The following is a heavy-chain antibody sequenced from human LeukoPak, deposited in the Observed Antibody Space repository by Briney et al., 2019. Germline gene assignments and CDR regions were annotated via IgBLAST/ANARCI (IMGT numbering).Heavy chain of an antibody. D-gene: IGHD6-13*01. CDR1: GYTFASYG. CDR3: ARDLFAGIAAAGSSDY. Sequence: GASVKVSCKASGYTFASYGISWVRQAPGQGLEWMGWISAYNGNTNYAQKFQGRVTITADKSTSTAYMELSSLRSEDTAVYYCARDLFAGIAAAGSSDYWGQGTLVTVSS. J-gene: IGHJ4*02. V-gene: IGHV1-18*01. CDR2: ISAYNGNT.